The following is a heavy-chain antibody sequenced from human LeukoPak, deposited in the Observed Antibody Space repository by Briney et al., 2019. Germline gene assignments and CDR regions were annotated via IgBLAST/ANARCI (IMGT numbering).Heavy chain of an antibody. CDR2: IYSAGGT. V-gene: IGHV3-53*01. Sequence: PGGSLRLSCAASGFIVASNHMSWVRQAPGKGLEWVSVIYSAGGTYSADSVRGRFIISRDSSKSTLYLQMNSLRAEDTAVYYCARDSCSGGSCYLYDYWGQGTLVTVSS. CDR3: ARDSCSGGSCYLYDY. J-gene: IGHJ4*02. CDR1: GFIVASNH. D-gene: IGHD2-15*01.